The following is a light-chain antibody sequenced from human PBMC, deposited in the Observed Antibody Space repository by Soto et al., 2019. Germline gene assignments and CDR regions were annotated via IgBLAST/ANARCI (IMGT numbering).Light chain of an antibody. J-gene: IGKJ1*01. CDR1: QSVSSSY. CDR2: GAS. V-gene: IGKV3-20*01. CDR3: EQYGSSPPT. Sequence: EIVLTQSPCTLSLSPGERATLFCRASQSVSSSYLAWYQQKPGQAPRLLIYGASSRATGIPDRFSGSGSGTDFTLTISRLEPEDFAVYYCEQYGSSPPTFAQGTKVEIK.